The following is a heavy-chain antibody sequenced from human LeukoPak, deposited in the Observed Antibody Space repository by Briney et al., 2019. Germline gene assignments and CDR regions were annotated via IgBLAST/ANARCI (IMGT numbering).Heavy chain of an antibody. CDR3: ARDGTVTTSYFDY. J-gene: IGHJ4*02. Sequence: GGSLRLSCAASGFTFSSYSMNWVRQAPGKGLEWVSSISSSSSYIYYADSVKGRFTISRDNAKNSLYPQMNSLRADDTAVYYCARDGTVTTSYFDYWGQGTLVTVSS. V-gene: IGHV3-21*01. CDR1: GFTFSSYS. D-gene: IGHD4-17*01. CDR2: ISSSSSYI.